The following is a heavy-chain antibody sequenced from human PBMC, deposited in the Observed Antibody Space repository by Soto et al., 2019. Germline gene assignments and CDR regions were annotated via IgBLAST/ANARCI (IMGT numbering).Heavy chain of an antibody. Sequence: QVQLQESGPGLVKPSQTLSLTCTVSGGSISSGDYYWSWIRQPPGKGLEWIGYIYYSGSTYYNPSLRSRVTISVDTSKNQFSLKLSSVTAADTAVYYCARGGDIVLMVLDYWGQGTLVTVSS. CDR3: ARGGDIVLMVLDY. V-gene: IGHV4-30-4*01. CDR2: IYYSGST. J-gene: IGHJ4*02. D-gene: IGHD2-8*01. CDR1: GGSISSGDYY.